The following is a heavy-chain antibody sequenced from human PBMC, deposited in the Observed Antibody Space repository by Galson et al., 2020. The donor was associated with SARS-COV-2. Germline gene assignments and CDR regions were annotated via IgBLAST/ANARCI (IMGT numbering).Heavy chain of an antibody. CDR1: GYSFTTYW. CDR2: FYPGDSDA. J-gene: IGHJ4*02. D-gene: IGHD2-15*01. CDR3: ARLFCSGGSCLTFFDF. V-gene: IGHV5-51*07. Sequence: GESLNISCEGSGYSFTTYWIAWVHQVPGKGLEWMGIFYPGDSDARYSPSFQGQVTFSADKSFNTAYLQWSSLKASDTAIYYCARLFCSGGSCLTFFDFWGQGTLVTVSS.